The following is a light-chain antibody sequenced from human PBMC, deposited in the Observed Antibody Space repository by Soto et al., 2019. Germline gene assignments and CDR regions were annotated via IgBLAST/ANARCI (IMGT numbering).Light chain of an antibody. CDR3: FISYHDARGV. V-gene: IGLV7-46*01. J-gene: IGLJ1*01. CDR2: DTV. Sequence: QAVVTQEPSLTVSPGGTITLTRGSSTGPVTSGHYPYWFQQKPGQAPTTLIFDTVHKHSWTPARFSGFLLGDKAALTLSGAQPEDEAEYYSFISYHDARGVFGPGTKLTVL. CDR1: TGPVTSGHY.